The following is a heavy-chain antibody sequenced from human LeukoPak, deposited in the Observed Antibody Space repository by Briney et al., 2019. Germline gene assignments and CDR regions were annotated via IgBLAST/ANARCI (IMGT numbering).Heavy chain of an antibody. CDR2: ISGSGGST. CDR1: GFTFSSYA. J-gene: IGHJ4*02. D-gene: IGHD3-16*02. V-gene: IGHV3-23*01. Sequence: GRSLRLSCAASGFTFSSYAMSWVRQAPGKGLEWVSAISGSGGSTYYADSVKGRFTISRDNSKNTLYLQMNSLRAEDTAVYYCAKGGDVYDYVWGSYRYREYYFDYWGQGTLVTVSS. CDR3: AKGGDVYDYVWGSYRYREYYFDY.